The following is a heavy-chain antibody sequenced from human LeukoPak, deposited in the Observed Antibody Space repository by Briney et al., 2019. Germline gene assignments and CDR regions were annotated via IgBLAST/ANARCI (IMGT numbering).Heavy chain of an antibody. CDR3: ARGGGPGNYPFDF. V-gene: IGHV1-46*01. Sequence: SDPVSRKASGYTLPKYYMHWVRRAPGQGLEWGGIINPRGGSTTHAQKFQGRVTITRDTSTSTVYMELSSLKSDDTAVYYCARGGGPGNYPFDFWGEGTLVTVSS. CDR1: GYTLPKYY. J-gene: IGHJ4*02. D-gene: IGHD1-7*01. CDR2: INPRGGST.